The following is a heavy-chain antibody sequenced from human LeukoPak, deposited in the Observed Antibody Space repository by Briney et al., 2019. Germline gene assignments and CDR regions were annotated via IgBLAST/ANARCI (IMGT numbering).Heavy chain of an antibody. J-gene: IGHJ4*02. Sequence: GGSLRLSCAASGFTFSSFEMHWVRQAPGKGLEWVSYISSNGRTTFYADSVKGRFTIPRDNAKNSLYLQMNSLRAEDTAVYYCARGYRAGYNYDYWGQGTLVTVSS. V-gene: IGHV3-48*03. D-gene: IGHD5-24*01. CDR2: ISSNGRTT. CDR3: ARGYRAGYNYDY. CDR1: GFTFSSFE.